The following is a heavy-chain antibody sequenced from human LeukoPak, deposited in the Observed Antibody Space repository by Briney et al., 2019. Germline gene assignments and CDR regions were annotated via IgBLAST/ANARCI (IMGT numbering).Heavy chain of an antibody. CDR3: AAGRVFDY. CDR1: GFTVSSSH. CDR2: IYSGGST. J-gene: IGHJ4*02. Sequence: PGGSLRLSCAASGFTVSSSHMNWVRQAPGKGLEWVSVIYSGGSTHYGDSVKGRFTISRDNSKNTVYLQMNSVGVEDTAVYYCAAGRVFDYWGQGTLVTVSS. V-gene: IGHV3-66*01.